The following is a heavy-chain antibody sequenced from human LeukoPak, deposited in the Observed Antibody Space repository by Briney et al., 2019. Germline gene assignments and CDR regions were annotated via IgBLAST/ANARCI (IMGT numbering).Heavy chain of an antibody. Sequence: ASVKVSCKASGYTFTSYAMHWVRQAPGQRLEWMGWINAGNGNTKYSQKFQGRVTITRDTSASTAHMELSSLRSEDTAVYYCAREDYYDSSGYGFDYWGQGTLVTVSS. CDR1: GYTFTSYA. J-gene: IGHJ4*02. CDR3: AREDYYDSSGYGFDY. D-gene: IGHD3-22*01. V-gene: IGHV1-3*01. CDR2: INAGNGNT.